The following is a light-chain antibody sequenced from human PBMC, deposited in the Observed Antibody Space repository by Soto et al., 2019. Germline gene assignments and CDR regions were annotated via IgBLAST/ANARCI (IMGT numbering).Light chain of an antibody. CDR1: QSVSSY. J-gene: IGKJ3*01. CDR3: QQRSNWPLT. Sequence: EIVMQQAPATLSVSPGDRATLSCRASQSVSSYLAWYQQKPGQAPRLLIYDASNRATGIPARFSGSGSGTDFTLTISSLEPEDFAVYYCQQRSNWPLTFGPGTKVDIK. CDR2: DAS. V-gene: IGKV3-11*01.